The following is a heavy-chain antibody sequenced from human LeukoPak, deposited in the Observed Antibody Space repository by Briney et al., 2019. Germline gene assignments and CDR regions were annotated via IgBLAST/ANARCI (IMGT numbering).Heavy chain of an antibody. CDR3: ARGGIVVVGAFDI. Sequence: GASVKVSXKASGGTFSSYAISWVRQAPGQGLEWMGGIIPIFGTANYAQKFQGRVTITTDESTSTAYMELSSLRSEDTAVYYCARGGIVVVGAFDIWGQGTMVTVSS. CDR2: IIPIFGTA. CDR1: GGTFSSYA. D-gene: IGHD2-15*01. J-gene: IGHJ3*02. V-gene: IGHV1-69*05.